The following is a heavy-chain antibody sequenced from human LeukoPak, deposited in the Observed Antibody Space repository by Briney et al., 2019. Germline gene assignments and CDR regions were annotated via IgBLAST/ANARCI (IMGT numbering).Heavy chain of an antibody. V-gene: IGHV1-2*02. CDR1: GYTFTVFY. Sequence: GASVKVSCKASGYTFTVFYMHWVRQAPGQGLEWMGWINPNSGVTNYAQKFQGRVTMTTDTSISTAYMELSGLRSDDTAVYYCARTQTLDYWGQGTLVTVSS. D-gene: IGHD4-23*01. CDR2: INPNSGVT. CDR3: ARTQTLDY. J-gene: IGHJ4*02.